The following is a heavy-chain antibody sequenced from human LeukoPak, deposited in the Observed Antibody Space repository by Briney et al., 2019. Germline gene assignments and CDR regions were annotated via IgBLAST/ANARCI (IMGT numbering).Heavy chain of an antibody. Sequence: SETLFLTCTVSGGSISSYYWSWIRQPPGKGLEWIGYIYYSGSTNYNPSLKSRVTISVDTSKNQFSLKLSSVTAADTAVYYCASNSGSYYPYYYYYYMDVWGKGTTVTVSS. CDR3: ASNSGSYYPYYYYYYMDV. CDR1: GGSISSYY. J-gene: IGHJ6*03. D-gene: IGHD1-26*01. V-gene: IGHV4-59*08. CDR2: IYYSGST.